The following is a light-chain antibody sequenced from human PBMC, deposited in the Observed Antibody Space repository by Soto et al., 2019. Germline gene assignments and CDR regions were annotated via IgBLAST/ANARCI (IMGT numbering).Light chain of an antibody. CDR1: SYNIGAGYD. V-gene: IGLV1-40*01. CDR3: QAHDSSLSGWV. CDR2: GNS. J-gene: IGLJ3*02. Sequence: QPVLTQPPSVSGAPGQRVTISCTGSSYNIGAGYDVHWYQQLPGTAPKLLIYGNSNRPSGVPDRFSGSKSGTSASLAITGLQAEDEADYYCQAHDSSLSGWVFGGGTKLTVL.